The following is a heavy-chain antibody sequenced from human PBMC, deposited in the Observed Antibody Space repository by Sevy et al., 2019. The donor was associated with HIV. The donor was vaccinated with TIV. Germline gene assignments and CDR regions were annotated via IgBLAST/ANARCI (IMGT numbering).Heavy chain of an antibody. Sequence: GGSLRLSCAASGFTFSSYWMHWVRQAPGKGLVWVSRINSDGSSTSYADSVKGRFTISRDNAKNTLYLQLNNLRAEDTAVYYGARDWEDVGTAMITRGFFDFWGQGTLVTVSS. CDR3: ARDWEDVGTAMITRGFFDF. V-gene: IGHV3-74*01. J-gene: IGHJ4*02. D-gene: IGHD5-18*01. CDR2: INSDGSST. CDR1: GFTFSSYW.